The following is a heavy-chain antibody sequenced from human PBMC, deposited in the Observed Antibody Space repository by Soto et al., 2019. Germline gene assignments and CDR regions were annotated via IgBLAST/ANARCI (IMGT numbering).Heavy chain of an antibody. Sequence: QVQLVQSGAEVKKPGASVKVSCKASGYTFTTYGISWVRQAPGQGLEWMGWISAYNGHTNYAQKFHVRVTMTTDTSKSTAYMELTSLRYDDTSVYYCASGHYDILTGYYSEGYWGQGTLVTVSS. V-gene: IGHV1-18*01. CDR1: GYTFTTYG. CDR2: ISAYNGHT. CDR3: ASGHYDILTGYYSEGY. D-gene: IGHD3-9*01. J-gene: IGHJ4*02.